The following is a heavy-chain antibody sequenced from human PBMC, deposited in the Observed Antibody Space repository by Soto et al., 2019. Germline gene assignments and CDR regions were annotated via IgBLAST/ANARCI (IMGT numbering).Heavy chain of an antibody. CDR3: VNGGVLPNFYYYGMDV. Sequence: PGGSLRLSCAASGFIFSNYAMSWVRQAPGKGLEWVSGISGSGGSTYYADSVKGRFTISRDNSKNTLYLQMNSLRAEDTAVYYCVNGGVLPNFYYYGMDVWGQGTTVTVSS. CDR1: GFIFSNYA. J-gene: IGHJ6*02. V-gene: IGHV3-23*01. D-gene: IGHD2-8*02. CDR2: ISGSGGST.